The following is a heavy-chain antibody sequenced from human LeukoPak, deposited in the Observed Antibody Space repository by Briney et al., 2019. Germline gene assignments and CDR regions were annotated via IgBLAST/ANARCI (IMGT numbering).Heavy chain of an antibody. CDR3: ARALRIAAAGTYYFDY. J-gene: IGHJ4*02. Sequence: PSETLSLTCTVSGGSISSYYWSWIRQPPGKGLEWTGYIYYSGSTNYNPSLKSRVTISVDTSKNQFSLKLSSVTAADTAVYYCARALRIAAAGTYYFDYWGQGTLVTVSS. D-gene: IGHD6-13*01. CDR1: GGSISSYY. V-gene: IGHV4-59*01. CDR2: IYYSGST.